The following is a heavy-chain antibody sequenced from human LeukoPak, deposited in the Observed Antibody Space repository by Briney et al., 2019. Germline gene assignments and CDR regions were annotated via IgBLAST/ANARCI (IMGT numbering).Heavy chain of an antibody. Sequence: GASVKVSCKASGYTFTSYAMNWVRQAPGQGLEWMGWINTNTGNPTYAQGFTGRFVFSLDTSVSTAYLQISSLKAEDTAVYYCARDWRRGWSGDLYFDYWGQGTLVTVSS. J-gene: IGHJ4*02. V-gene: IGHV7-4-1*02. CDR2: INTNTGNP. D-gene: IGHD3-10*01. CDR1: GYTFTSYA. CDR3: ARDWRRGWSGDLYFDY.